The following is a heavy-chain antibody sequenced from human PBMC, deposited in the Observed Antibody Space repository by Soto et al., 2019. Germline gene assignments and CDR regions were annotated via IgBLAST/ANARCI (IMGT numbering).Heavy chain of an antibody. CDR1: GGTFSTYA. J-gene: IGHJ4*02. D-gene: IGHD5-18*01. Sequence: QVQLVQSGAEVKKPESSVKVSCKAPGGTFSTYAISWVRQAPGQGLEWMGGIIPMFGTANYAQRFQDRVTXHXDESTNTVYMERSSLRSEDTAVYFCASGIQLWLRRINNGYSGWGQGTLVTVSS. CDR2: IIPMFGTA. V-gene: IGHV1-69*05. CDR3: ASGIQLWLRRINNGYSG.